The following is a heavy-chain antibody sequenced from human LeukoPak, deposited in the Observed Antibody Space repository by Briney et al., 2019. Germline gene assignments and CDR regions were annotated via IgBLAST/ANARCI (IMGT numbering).Heavy chain of an antibody. CDR2: INRDRSTT. J-gene: IGHJ4*02. D-gene: IGHD3-10*01. Sequence: PGGSLRLSCAASGFTFSNYWVHWVRQAPGKGLVWVSRINRDRSTTKYADSVRGRFTVSRDNAKNTLNLQMNSLRAEDTAVYYCARDKKSGESSEIDYWGQGTLVTVPS. CDR1: GFTFSNYW. CDR3: ARDKKSGESSEIDY. V-gene: IGHV3-74*03.